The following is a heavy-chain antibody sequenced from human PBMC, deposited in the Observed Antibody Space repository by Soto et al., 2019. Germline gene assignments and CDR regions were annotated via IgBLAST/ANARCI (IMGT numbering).Heavy chain of an antibody. V-gene: IGHV3-72*01. J-gene: IGHJ4*02. Sequence: EVQLVESGGGLVQPGGSLRLSCAASGFTFSDHYMDWVRQAPGKGLEWVGRTRNKANSYTTEYAASVKGRFTISRDDSESSRYLQMNSLKTEDTAVYYCASTPYGDSTAGGYWGQGTLVTVSS. CDR1: GFTFSDHY. D-gene: IGHD4-17*01. CDR3: ASTPYGDSTAGGY. CDR2: TRNKANSYTT.